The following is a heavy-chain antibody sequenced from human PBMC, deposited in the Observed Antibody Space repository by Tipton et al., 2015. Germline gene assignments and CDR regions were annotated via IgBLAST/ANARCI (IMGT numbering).Heavy chain of an antibody. J-gene: IGHJ4*02. Sequence: SLRLSCAASGFTFSSYVMSWVRQAPGKGLEWVSAIRGSGDITNYADSVKGRFTSSRDNSKNTLYLQMNSLRAEDTAVYYCARSKGYCSSTSCANFDYWGQGILVTVSS. CDR3: ARSKGYCSSTSCANFDY. D-gene: IGHD2-2*01. V-gene: IGHV3-23*01. CDR2: IRGSGDIT. CDR1: GFTFSSYV.